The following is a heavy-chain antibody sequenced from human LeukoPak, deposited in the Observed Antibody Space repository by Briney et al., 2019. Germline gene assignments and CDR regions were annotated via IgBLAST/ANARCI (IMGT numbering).Heavy chain of an antibody. J-gene: IGHJ4*02. CDR3: AKGPWDIVVVPAASAN. CDR2: ISYDGSNK. Sequence: GRSLRLSCAASGFTFSSYGMHWVRQAPGKGLEWVAVISYDGSNKYYADSVKGRFTISRDNSKNTLYLQMNSLRAEDTAVYYCAKGPWDIVVVPAASANWGQGTLVTVSS. CDR1: GFTFSSYG. D-gene: IGHD2-2*01. V-gene: IGHV3-30*18.